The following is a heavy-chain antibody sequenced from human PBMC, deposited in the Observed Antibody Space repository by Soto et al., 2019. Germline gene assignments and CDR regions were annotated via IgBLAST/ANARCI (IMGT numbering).Heavy chain of an antibody. CDR3: ARLRIATNNYKWFDP. CDR2: IYVTGAV. CDR1: GAALNSGNYY. D-gene: IGHD2-21*01. Sequence: SETLSLTCSVSGAALNSGNYYWSWIRQVPGKGLEWIGHIYVTGAVDYNPSLRDRITISQETSERQFSLNLRFVTAADTAVYYCARLRIATNNYKWFDPWGQGTLVTVSS. V-gene: IGHV4-31*03. J-gene: IGHJ5*02.